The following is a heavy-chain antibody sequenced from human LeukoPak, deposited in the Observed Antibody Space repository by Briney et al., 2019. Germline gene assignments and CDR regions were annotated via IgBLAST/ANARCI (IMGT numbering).Heavy chain of an antibody. J-gene: IGHJ4*02. CDR1: GFTFSSYW. V-gene: IGHV3-23*01. CDR3: AKSADSSGYWTYYFDY. D-gene: IGHD3-22*01. CDR2: ISGSGGST. Sequence: PGGSLRLSCVASGFTFSSYWMHWVRQDPRKGLEWVSAISGSGGSTYYADSVKGRFTISRDNSKNTLYLQMNSLRAEDTAVYYCAKSADSSGYWTYYFDYWGQGTLVTVSS.